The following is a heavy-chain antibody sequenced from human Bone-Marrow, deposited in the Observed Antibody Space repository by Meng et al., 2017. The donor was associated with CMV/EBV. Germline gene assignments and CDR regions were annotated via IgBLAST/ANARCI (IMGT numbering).Heavy chain of an antibody. CDR1: GYTFDDYG. CDR3: ARGAGTAMAPAGY. Sequence: SCKASGYTFDDYGMSWVRQAPGKGLEWVSGINWNGGSTGYADTVKGRFTISRDNAKNSLYLQMNSLRAEDTALYHCARGAGTAMAPAGYWGQGTLVTVSS. D-gene: IGHD5-18*01. J-gene: IGHJ4*02. CDR2: INWNGGST. V-gene: IGHV3-20*01.